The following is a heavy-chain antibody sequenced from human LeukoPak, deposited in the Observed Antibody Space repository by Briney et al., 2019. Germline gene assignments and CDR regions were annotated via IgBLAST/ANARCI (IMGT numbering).Heavy chain of an antibody. CDR1: GYSISSGYY. J-gene: IGHJ4*02. Sequence: SETLSLTCTVSGYSISSGYYWGWIRQPPGKGLEWIGSIYHSGSTYYNPSLKSRVTISVDTSKNQFSLKLSSVTAADTAVYYCARDRAVAAGPKPLRTLDYWGQGTLVTVSS. D-gene: IGHD6-6*01. V-gene: IGHV4-38-2*02. CDR2: IYHSGST. CDR3: ARDRAVAAGPKPLRTLDY.